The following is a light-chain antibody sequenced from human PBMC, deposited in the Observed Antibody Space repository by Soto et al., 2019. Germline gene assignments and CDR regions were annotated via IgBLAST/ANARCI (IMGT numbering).Light chain of an antibody. CDR3: QQYGSALQT. Sequence: EIVLTQSPGTLSLSPGERVTLSCRASQSVRSNFLAWYQQRPGQAPRLLIYGASSRATGIPDRFSGSGSGTDFTLIISRLEPEDCAVYSCQQYGSALQTFGQGTKVEIK. CDR1: QSVRSNF. J-gene: IGKJ1*01. V-gene: IGKV3-20*01. CDR2: GAS.